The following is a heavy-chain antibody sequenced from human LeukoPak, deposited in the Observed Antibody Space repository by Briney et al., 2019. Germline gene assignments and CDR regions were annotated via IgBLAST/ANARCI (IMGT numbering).Heavy chain of an antibody. J-gene: IGHJ4*02. CDR3: ARAFPYSSGSPDY. D-gene: IGHD6-19*01. V-gene: IGHV3-66*01. Sequence: GGSLRLSCAASGFTVSSNYMSWVRQAPGKGLEGVSVIYSGGSTYYADSVKGRFTISRDNSKNTLYLQMNSLRAEDTAVYYCARAFPYSSGSPDYWGQGTLVTVSS. CDR1: GFTVSSNY. CDR2: IYSGGST.